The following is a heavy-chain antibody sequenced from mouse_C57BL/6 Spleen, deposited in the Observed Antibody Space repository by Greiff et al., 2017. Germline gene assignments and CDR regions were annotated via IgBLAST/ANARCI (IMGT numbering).Heavy chain of an antibody. CDR3: ARASTAQATWFAY. CDR1: GYTFTSYW. J-gene: IGHJ3*01. Sequence: QVQLQQPGAELVMPGASVKLSCKASGYTFTSYWMHWVKQRPGQGLEWIGEIDPSDSYTNYNQKFKGKSTLTVDKASSTAYMQLSSLTSEDSAVYYCARASTAQATWFAYWGQGPLVTVSA. D-gene: IGHD3-2*02. CDR2: IDPSDSYT. V-gene: IGHV1-69*01.